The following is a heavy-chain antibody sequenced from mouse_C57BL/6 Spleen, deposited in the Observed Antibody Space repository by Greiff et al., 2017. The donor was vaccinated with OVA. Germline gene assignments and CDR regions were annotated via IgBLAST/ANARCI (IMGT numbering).Heavy chain of an antibody. V-gene: IGHV1-69*01. Sequence: QVQLQQPGAELVMPGASVKLSCKASGYTFTSYWMHWVKQRPGQGLEWIGEIDPSDSYTNYNQKFKGKSTLTVDKSSSTAYMQLSSLTSEDSAVYYCARGGHSSGYWYAMDYWGQVTSVTVSS. CDR3: ARGGHSSGYWYAMDY. CDR2: IDPSDSYT. J-gene: IGHJ4*01. D-gene: IGHD3-1*01. CDR1: GYTFTSYW.